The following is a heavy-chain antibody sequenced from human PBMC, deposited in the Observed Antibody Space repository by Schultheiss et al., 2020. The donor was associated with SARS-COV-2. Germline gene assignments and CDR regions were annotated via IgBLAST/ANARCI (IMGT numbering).Heavy chain of an antibody. CDR2: INPNSGGT. CDR3: AREVQLWLNYFDY. Sequence: ASVKVSCKASGDTFISYGVTWVRQAPGQGLEWMGWINPNSGGTNYAQKFQGWVTMTRDTSISTAFMELSSLRSEDTAVYYCAREVQLWLNYFDYWGQGTLVTVSS. CDR1: GDTFISYG. D-gene: IGHD5-18*01. V-gene: IGHV1-2*04. J-gene: IGHJ4*02.